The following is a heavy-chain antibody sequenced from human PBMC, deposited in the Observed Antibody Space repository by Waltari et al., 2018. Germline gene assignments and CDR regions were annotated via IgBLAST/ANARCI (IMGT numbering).Heavy chain of an antibody. V-gene: IGHV1-69*05. CDR1: GGTFSSYA. Sequence: QVQLVQSGAEVKKPGSSVKVSCKASGGTFSSYAISWVRQAPGQGLEWMGGIIPIFGTANYAQKFKGRVTITPDEYTSTAYMGLSSLRSEDAAVYYCARTDYYDSSGYGSHYFQHWGQGTLVTVSS. CDR2: IIPIFGTA. J-gene: IGHJ1*01. D-gene: IGHD3-22*01. CDR3: ARTDYYDSSGYGSHYFQH.